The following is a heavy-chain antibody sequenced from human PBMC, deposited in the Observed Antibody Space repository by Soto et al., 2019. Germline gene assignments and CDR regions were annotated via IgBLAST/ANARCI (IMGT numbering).Heavy chain of an antibody. D-gene: IGHD2-15*01. CDR1: GYSFTSYW. CDR3: ARLSVGDCSFVSCYADAFDI. V-gene: IGHV5-51*03. J-gene: IGHJ3*02. CDR2: IYPGDSDT. Sequence: EVQLVQSGAEVKKPGESLKISCKGSGYSFTSYWIGWVRQMPGKGLEWMGIIYPGDSDTRYSPSFQGQVTISADKSISTAYLQWSNLKASVTGMYYCARLSVGDCSFVSCYADAFDIWGQGTMVTVSS.